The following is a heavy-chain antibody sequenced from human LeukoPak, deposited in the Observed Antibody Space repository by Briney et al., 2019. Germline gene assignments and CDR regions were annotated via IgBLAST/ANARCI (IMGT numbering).Heavy chain of an antibody. J-gene: IGHJ4*02. Sequence: EASVKVSCKASGYTFTSYGISWVRQAPGQGLEWMGWISAYNGNTNCAQKLQGRVTMTTDTSTSTAYMELRSLRSDDTAVYYCARFRSSSLPLYYFDYWGQGTLVTVSS. CDR3: ARFRSSSLPLYYFDY. CDR2: ISAYNGNT. V-gene: IGHV1-18*01. D-gene: IGHD6-6*01. CDR1: GYTFTSYG.